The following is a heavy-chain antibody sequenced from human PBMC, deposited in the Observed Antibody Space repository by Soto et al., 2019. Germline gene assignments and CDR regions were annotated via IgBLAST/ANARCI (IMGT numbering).Heavy chain of an antibody. V-gene: IGHV2-70*01. CDR2: IDWDDDK. D-gene: IGHD3-22*01. Sequence: SGPTLVNPTQTLTLTCTFSGFSLSTSGMCVSWIRQPPGKALEWLALIDWDDDKYYSTSLKTRLTISKDTSKNQVVLTMTNMDPVDTATYYCARSTGYYYDSSSDPDYWGQGTLVTVSS. CDR3: ARSTGYYYDSSSDPDY. J-gene: IGHJ4*02. CDR1: GFSLSTSGMC.